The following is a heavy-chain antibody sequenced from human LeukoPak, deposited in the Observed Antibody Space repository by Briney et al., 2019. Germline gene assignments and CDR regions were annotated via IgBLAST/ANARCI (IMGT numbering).Heavy chain of an antibody. CDR1: GFPFSSYW. Sequence: GASLRLSCAVSGFPFSSYWMRWVRPAPGKGVEWVASIKEEGSEKPYVDSGKGRFAISRDNAKNSLYLQVNGLRAEDTAVYYCARGHYQLSWGQGILVTVSS. D-gene: IGHD2-2*01. J-gene: IGHJ5*02. CDR2: IKEEGSEK. CDR3: ARGHYQLS. V-gene: IGHV3-7*01.